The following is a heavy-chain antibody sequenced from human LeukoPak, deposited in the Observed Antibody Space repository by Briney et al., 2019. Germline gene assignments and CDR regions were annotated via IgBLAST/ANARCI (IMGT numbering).Heavy chain of an antibody. CDR1: GFTFSSYD. Sequence: GGSLRLSCAASGFTFSSYDMSWVRQAPGKGLEWVSCIRSDGGSTLYADSVKGRFTISRDNSKNTLYAEMTSLRAEDTAVYYCATLASGYSSPFDYWGQGTLVTVSS. D-gene: IGHD6-13*01. J-gene: IGHJ4*02. CDR3: ATLASGYSSPFDY. V-gene: IGHV3-23*01. CDR2: IRSDGGST.